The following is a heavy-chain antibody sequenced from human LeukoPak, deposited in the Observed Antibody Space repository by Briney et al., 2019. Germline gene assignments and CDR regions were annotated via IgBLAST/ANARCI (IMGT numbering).Heavy chain of an antibody. Sequence: SETLSLTCTVSGGSINYYYWMWIRQPPGKGLEWIGYIYYSEGTHYNPSLKSRVTMLVDTSKNQFSLKLTAVTAADTAVYYCAGETPGAGHFDYWGQGSLVTVSS. J-gene: IGHJ4*02. V-gene: IGHV4-59*01. CDR2: IYYSEGT. CDR1: GGSINYYY. D-gene: IGHD7-27*01. CDR3: AGETPGAGHFDY.